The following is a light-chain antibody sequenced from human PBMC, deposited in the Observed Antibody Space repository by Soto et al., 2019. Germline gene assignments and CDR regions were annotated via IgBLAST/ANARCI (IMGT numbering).Light chain of an antibody. CDR2: AAS. CDR3: QQLNSYPRT. Sequence: DIQLTQSPSVLSASVGDRVTITCRASQGINSYLAWYQQKPGKVPKLLIYAASTLRSGVPSRFRGSGSGTEFTLTISSLPPEDFATYYCQQLNSYPRTFGQGTKVEIK. J-gene: IGKJ1*01. CDR1: QGINSY. V-gene: IGKV1-9*01.